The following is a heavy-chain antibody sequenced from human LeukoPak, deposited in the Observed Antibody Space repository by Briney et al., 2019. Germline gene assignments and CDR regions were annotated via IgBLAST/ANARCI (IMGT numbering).Heavy chain of an antibody. CDR1: SGSIRSYS. CDR2: IYYTGGT. Sequence: SETLSLTCTVSSGSIRSYSWSWIRQPPGKGLERIGYIYYTGGTTYNPSLKSRVTISVDTSKNQFSLKLYSVTAADTAVYYCARHRGGYDSSGYYFPNFDYWGQGTLVTVSS. V-gene: IGHV4-59*08. J-gene: IGHJ4*02. CDR3: ARHRGGYDSSGYYFPNFDY. D-gene: IGHD3-22*01.